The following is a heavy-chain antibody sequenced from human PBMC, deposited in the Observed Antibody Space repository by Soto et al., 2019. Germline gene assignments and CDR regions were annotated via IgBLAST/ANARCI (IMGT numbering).Heavy chain of an antibody. CDR2: IYDGGST. J-gene: IGHJ4*02. CDR1: GGSLSTYY. CDR3: ARGRGGYKTGDY. Sequence: SETLSLTCTVSGGSLSTYYWSWIRQPPGKGLEWIGYIYDGGSTNYNPSLKSRVTISADTSKNQFSMKLSSVTAADTAVYYCARGRGGYKTGDYWGQGTLVTVSS. V-gene: IGHV4-59*01. D-gene: IGHD5-12*01.